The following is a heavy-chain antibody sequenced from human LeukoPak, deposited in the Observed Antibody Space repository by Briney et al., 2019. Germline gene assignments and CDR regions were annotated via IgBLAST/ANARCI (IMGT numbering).Heavy chain of an antibody. CDR3: AKDGIRYYDSSGTGSFDY. D-gene: IGHD3-22*01. J-gene: IGHJ4*02. CDR2: IYSDGST. Sequence: GGSLRLSCAASGFTVSSNYMSWVRQAPGKGLEWVSIIYSDGSTYYADSVKGRFTISRDNSKNTLYLQMNSLRAEDTAVYYCAKDGIRYYDSSGTGSFDYWGQGTLVTVSS. CDR1: GFTVSSNY. V-gene: IGHV3-53*01.